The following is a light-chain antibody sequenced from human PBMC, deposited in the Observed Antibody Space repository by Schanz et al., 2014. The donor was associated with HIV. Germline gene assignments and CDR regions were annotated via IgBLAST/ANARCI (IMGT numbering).Light chain of an antibody. V-gene: IGLV2-14*03. Sequence: QSALTQPASVSGSPGQSITISCTGTNYDIGGNDFVSWYQQHPGEAPKLLIYAVTDRPSGISNRFSGSKSGNTASLTISGLQSDDEADYYCATWDITLNGPVFGGGTKLTVL. CDR1: NYDIGGNDF. CDR2: AVT. CDR3: ATWDITLNGPV. J-gene: IGLJ2*01.